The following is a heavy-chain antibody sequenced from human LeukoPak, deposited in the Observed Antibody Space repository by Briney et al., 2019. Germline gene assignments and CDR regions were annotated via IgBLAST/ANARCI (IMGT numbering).Heavy chain of an antibody. CDR3: AKPGPRGPGY. D-gene: IGHD3-10*01. CDR2: IRDTGTTT. CDR1: GIAFSGYA. Sequence: GGSLRLSCAASGIAFSGYAMTWVRQPPGKGLEWVSDIRDTGTTTHYADSVKGRFTMSRDNSKNTLYLQMNSLRAEDTAIYYCAKPGPRGPGYWGQGTLVTVSS. J-gene: IGHJ4*02. V-gene: IGHV3-23*01.